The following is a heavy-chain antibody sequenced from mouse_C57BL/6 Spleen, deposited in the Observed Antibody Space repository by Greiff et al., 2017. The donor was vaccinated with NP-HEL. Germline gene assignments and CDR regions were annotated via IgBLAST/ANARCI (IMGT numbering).Heavy chain of an antibody. J-gene: IGHJ2*01. CDR3: ATSYYGSPLDY. CDR2: IWSGGST. V-gene: IGHV2-2*01. CDR1: GFSLTSYG. Sequence: QVQLKESGPGLVQPSQSLSITCTVSGFSLTSYGVHWVRQSPGKGLEWLGVIWSGGSTDYNAAFISRLSISKDNSKSQVFFKMNSLQADDTAIYYCATSYYGSPLDYWGQGTTLTVSS. D-gene: IGHD1-1*01.